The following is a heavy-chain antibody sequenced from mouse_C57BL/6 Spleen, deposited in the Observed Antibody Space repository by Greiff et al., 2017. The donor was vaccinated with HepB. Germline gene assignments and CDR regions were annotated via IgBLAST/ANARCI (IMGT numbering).Heavy chain of an antibody. CDR1: GYTFTDYE. CDR2: IDPETGGT. Sequence: QVQLQQPGAELVRPGASVTLSCKASGYTFTDYEMHWVKQTPVHGLEWIGAIDPETGGTAYNQKFKGKAILTADKSSSTAYMELRSLTSEDSAVYYCTRRNSYYAMDYWGQGTSVTVSS. V-gene: IGHV1-15*01. CDR3: TRRNSYYAMDY. J-gene: IGHJ4*01.